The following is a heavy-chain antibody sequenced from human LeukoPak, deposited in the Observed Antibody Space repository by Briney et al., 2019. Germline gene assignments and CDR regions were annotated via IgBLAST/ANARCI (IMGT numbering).Heavy chain of an antibody. J-gene: IGHJ6*03. CDR2: IYYSGST. CDR3: ARHIGGGIEDMDV. Sequence: TPSETLSLTCTVSGGSISSSSYYWGWIRQPPGKGLEWIGSIYYSGSTYYNPSLKSRVTISVDTSKNQFSLKLSSVTAADTAVYYCARHIGGGIEDMDVWGKGTKVIVSS. V-gene: IGHV4-39*01. D-gene: IGHD3-16*02. CDR1: GGSISSSSYY.